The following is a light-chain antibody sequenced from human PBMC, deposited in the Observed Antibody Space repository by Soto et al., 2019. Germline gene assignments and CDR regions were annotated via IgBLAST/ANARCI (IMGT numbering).Light chain of an antibody. J-gene: IGKJ2*01. V-gene: IGKV3-20*01. CDR3: QQYASSPYT. CDR1: QSVSSSY. CDR2: GAS. Sequence: EIVLTQSPGTLSLSPGERVTLSCRASQSVSSSYFAWYQQKPGQSPRLLIYGASSRATGIPDRFSGSESGTDFTLTISRLEPEDFAVYYCQQYASSPYTCGEGTKLEIK.